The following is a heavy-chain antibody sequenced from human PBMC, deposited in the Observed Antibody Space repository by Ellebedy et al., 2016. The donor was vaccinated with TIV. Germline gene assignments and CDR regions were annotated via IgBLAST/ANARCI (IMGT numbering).Heavy chain of an antibody. V-gene: IGHV3-23*01. CDR3: ATRITTLY. D-gene: IGHD3-3*01. CDR1: GFTFTNYA. Sequence: PGGSLRLSCAASGFTFTNYAMTWVRQSPGTGLEWVSIISRSGVTIYYADSVKGRFTISRENSKNTLYLQMNNLRAEDTAVYYSATRITTLYWGQGTLVTVSS. CDR2: ISRSGVTI. J-gene: IGHJ4*02.